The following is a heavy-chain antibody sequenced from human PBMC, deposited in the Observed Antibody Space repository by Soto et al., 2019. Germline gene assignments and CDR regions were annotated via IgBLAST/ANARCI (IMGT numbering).Heavy chain of an antibody. CDR2: ILPIFGTA. Sequence: GASVKVSCKASGGTFSSYAISWVRQAPGQGLEWMGGILPIFGTANYAQKLQGRLTMTTDESTSTAYMELRSLRSDDTAVYYCEGGTTMQFDYWGQGTLVTVSS. D-gene: IGHD1-7*01. V-gene: IGHV1-69*05. CDR1: GGTFSSYA. J-gene: IGHJ4*02. CDR3: EGGTTMQFDY.